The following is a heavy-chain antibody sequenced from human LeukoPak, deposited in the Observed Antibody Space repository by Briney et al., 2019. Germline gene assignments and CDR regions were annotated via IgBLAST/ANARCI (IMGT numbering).Heavy chain of an antibody. CDR2: INPNSGGT. J-gene: IGHJ4*02. Sequence: ASVKVSCKASGYTFTGYYMHWVRQAPGQGLEWMGRINPNSGGTNYAQKFQGRVTMTRDTSISTAYMELSRLRSDDTAVYYCARDLGDYDSSGYPRDYWGQGTLVTVSS. D-gene: IGHD3-22*01. CDR3: ARDLGDYDSSGYPRDY. CDR1: GYTFTGYY. V-gene: IGHV1-2*06.